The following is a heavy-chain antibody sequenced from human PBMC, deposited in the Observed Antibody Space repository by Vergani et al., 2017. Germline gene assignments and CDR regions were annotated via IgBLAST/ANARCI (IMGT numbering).Heavy chain of an antibody. CDR3: ARVAKRWLQLRGWFDP. CDR2: IIPIFGTA. V-gene: IGHV1-69*12. CDR1: GGTFSSYA. Sequence: VQLVQSGAEVKKPGSSVKVSCKASGGTFSSYAISWVRQAPGQGLEWMGGIIPIFGTANYAQKFQGRVTITADESTSTAYMELSSLRAEDTAVYYCARVAKRWLQLRGWFDPWGQGTLVTVSS. D-gene: IGHD5-24*01. J-gene: IGHJ5*02.